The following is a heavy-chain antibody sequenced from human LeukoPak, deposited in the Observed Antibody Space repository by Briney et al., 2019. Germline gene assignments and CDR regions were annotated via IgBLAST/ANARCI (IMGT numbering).Heavy chain of an antibody. CDR1: GSSFTSYW. D-gene: IGHD2-2*01. V-gene: IGHV5-51*01. Sequence: GASLKICCKGSGSSFTSYWIGWVRPMPGKGLEWMGIIYPGDFDTQFIPFFHGQVTISADKSIRTAYLQWSSLKASDTAMYFCARRLGFYCSSTSCYVFDYWGQGTLVTVSS. J-gene: IGHJ4*02. CDR2: IYPGDFDT. CDR3: ARRLGFYCSSTSCYVFDY.